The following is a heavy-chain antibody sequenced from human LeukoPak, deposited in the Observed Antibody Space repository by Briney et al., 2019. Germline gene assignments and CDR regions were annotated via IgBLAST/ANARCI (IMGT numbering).Heavy chain of an antibody. CDR2: INHSGST. CDR1: GGSFSGYY. D-gene: IGHD3-16*01. CDR3: AGFMILLSALDY. J-gene: IGHJ4*02. V-gene: IGHV4-34*01. Sequence: SETLSLTCAVYGGSFSGYYWSWIRQPPGKGLEWIGEINHSGSTNYNPSLKSRVTISVDTSKNQFSLKLSSVTAADTAVYYCAGFMILLSALDYWGQGTLVTVSS.